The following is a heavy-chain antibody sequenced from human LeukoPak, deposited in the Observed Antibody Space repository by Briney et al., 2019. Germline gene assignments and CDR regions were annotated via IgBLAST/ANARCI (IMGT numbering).Heavy chain of an antibody. Sequence: PSETLSLTCAVYGGSFSGYYWSWIRQPPGKGLEWIGEINHSGSTNYNPSLKSRVTISVDTSKNQFSLKLSSVTAADTAVYYCAREGPICSSTSCHRAFDYWGQGTLVTVSS. J-gene: IGHJ4*02. CDR2: INHSGST. D-gene: IGHD2-2*01. CDR1: GGSFSGYY. CDR3: AREGPICSSTSCHRAFDY. V-gene: IGHV4-34*01.